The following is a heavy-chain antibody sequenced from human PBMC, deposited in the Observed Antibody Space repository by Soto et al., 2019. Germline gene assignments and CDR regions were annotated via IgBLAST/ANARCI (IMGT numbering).Heavy chain of an antibody. J-gene: IGHJ2*01. V-gene: IGHV4-59*01. Sequence: ASETLSLTCTVSGGSISSYYWSWIRQPPGKGLEWIGYIYYSGSTNYNPSLKSRVTISVDTSKNQFSLKLSSVTAADTAVYYCARVSSRGNWYFDLWGRGTLVTVSS. D-gene: IGHD3-16*01. CDR3: ARVSSRGNWYFDL. CDR2: IYYSGST. CDR1: GGSISSYY.